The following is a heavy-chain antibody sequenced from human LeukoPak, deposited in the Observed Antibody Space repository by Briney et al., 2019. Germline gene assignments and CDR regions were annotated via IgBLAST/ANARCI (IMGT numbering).Heavy chain of an antibody. CDR3: ARGRSLRFGQLGLGRWFDP. Sequence: SETLPLTCAVYGGSFSGYYWSWIRQPPGKGLEWIGEINHSGSTNYNPSLKSRVTISVDTSKNQFSLKLSSVTAADTAVYYCARGRSLRFGQLGLGRWFDPWGQGTLVTVSS. CDR1: GGSFSGYY. J-gene: IGHJ5*02. V-gene: IGHV4-34*01. CDR2: INHSGST. D-gene: IGHD6-13*01.